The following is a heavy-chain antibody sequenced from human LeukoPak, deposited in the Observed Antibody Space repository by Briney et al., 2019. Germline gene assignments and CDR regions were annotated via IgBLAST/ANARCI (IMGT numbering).Heavy chain of an antibody. V-gene: IGHV3-30-3*01. CDR1: GFSISSKY. CDR3: ARDHKSGWSVADAFDI. CDR2: ISYDGSNK. D-gene: IGHD6-19*01. Sequence: PGGSLRLSCAASGFSISSKYLSWVRQAPGKGLEWVAVISYDGSNKYYADSVKGRFTISRDNSKNTLYLQMNSLRAEDTAVYYCARDHKSGWSVADAFDIWGQGTMVTVSS. J-gene: IGHJ3*02.